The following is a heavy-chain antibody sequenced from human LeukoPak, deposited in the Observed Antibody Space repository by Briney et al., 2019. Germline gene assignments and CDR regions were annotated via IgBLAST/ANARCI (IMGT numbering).Heavy chain of an antibody. J-gene: IGHJ4*02. D-gene: IGHD3-22*01. CDR2: INPEGTEK. V-gene: IGHV3-7*01. CDR3: AAWTDRGYNY. CDR1: GFTFSKSW. Sequence: GGSLRLSCAASGFTFSKSWMNWVRQAPGKGLEWVANINPEGTEKRFVDVVEGRFTMSRDNAENSLYLQMNSLRAEDTATYYCAAWTDRGYNYWGQGSVVAVSP.